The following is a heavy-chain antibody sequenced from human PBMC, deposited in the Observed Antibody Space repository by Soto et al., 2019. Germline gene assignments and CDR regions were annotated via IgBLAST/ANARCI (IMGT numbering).Heavy chain of an antibody. D-gene: IGHD6-6*01. CDR3: STSSRNEYHFAMDA. V-gene: IGHV3-53*02. CDR1: GLSVSSSD. J-gene: IGHJ6*02. Sequence: DLEETGGGLIQPGGSLRLSCAASGLSVSSSDMSWVRQASGKGLEWVSVIYSGGSTHDADSVKGRFTISRDKSKNTVHLQMNSLRVDDTAVYFCSTSSRNEYHFAMDAWGQGTTVIVSS. CDR2: IYSGGST.